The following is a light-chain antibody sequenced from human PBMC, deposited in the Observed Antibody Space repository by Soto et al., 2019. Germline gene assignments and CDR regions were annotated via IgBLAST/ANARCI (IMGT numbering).Light chain of an antibody. CDR3: SSYTLTTTL. CDR1: ASDIATYNH. V-gene: IGLV2-14*01. CDR2: DVS. J-gene: IGLJ2*01. Sequence: QSALTQPASVSGSPGQSITISCTGTASDIATYNHVSWYQQHPGKAPKVIIYDVSNRPSGVSNRFSGSKSGNTASLTISGLQADDEADYFCSSYTLTTTLFGGGTKLTVL.